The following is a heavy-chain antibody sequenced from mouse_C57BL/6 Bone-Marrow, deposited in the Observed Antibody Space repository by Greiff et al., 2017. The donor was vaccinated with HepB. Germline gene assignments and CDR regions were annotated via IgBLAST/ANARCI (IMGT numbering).Heavy chain of an antibody. Sequence: LQESGPELVKPGASVKISCKASGYSFTDYNMNWVKQSNGKSLEWIGVINPNYGTTSYNQKFKGKATLTVDQSSSTAYMQLNSLTSEDSAVYYCARWITTVVATDYYAMDYWGQGTSVTVSS. CDR1: GYSFTDYN. V-gene: IGHV1-39*01. CDR3: ARWITTVVATDYYAMDY. J-gene: IGHJ4*01. D-gene: IGHD1-1*01. CDR2: INPNYGTT.